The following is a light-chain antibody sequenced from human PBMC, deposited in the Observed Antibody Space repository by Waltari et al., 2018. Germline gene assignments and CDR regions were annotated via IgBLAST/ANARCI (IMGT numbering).Light chain of an antibody. Sequence: QSALTQPASVSGSPGQSITISCTGTSSDVGGYNSVSCYQQHPGKAPKLMIYDVSNRPSVVSNRCSGSKSGNTASLTISGLQAEDEADYYCSSHTSSSTRVVFGGGTKLTVL. J-gene: IGLJ3*02. CDR2: DVS. CDR1: SSDVGGYNS. V-gene: IGLV2-14*03. CDR3: SSHTSSSTRVV.